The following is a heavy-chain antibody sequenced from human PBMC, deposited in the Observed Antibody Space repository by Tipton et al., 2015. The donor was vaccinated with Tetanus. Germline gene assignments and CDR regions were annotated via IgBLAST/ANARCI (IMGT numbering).Heavy chain of an antibody. Sequence: QLVQSGSEMKEPGASVKVSCKASGYNFVNFGITWVRQAPGQGLEWMGWINPYSGGTNSAQKFQGWVTMTRDTSISTAYMELSRLRADDTAVYYCARAGPQATFGVKYGMDVWGQGTTVTVSS. J-gene: IGHJ6*02. CDR1: GYNFVNFG. CDR2: INPYSGGT. CDR3: ARAGPQATFGVKYGMDV. V-gene: IGHV1-2*04. D-gene: IGHD3-3*01.